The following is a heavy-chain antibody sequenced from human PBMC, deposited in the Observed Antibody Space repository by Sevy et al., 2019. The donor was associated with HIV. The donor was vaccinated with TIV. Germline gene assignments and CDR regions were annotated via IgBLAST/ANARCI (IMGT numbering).Heavy chain of an antibody. J-gene: IGHJ6*03. CDR2: ISGSGGST. CDR1: GFTFSSYA. V-gene: IGHV3-23*01. Sequence: GGSLRLSCAASGFTFSSYAVSWVRQAPGKGLEWVSAISGSGGSTYYADSVKGRFTISRDNSKNTLYLQMNSLRAEDTAVYYCAKGSAVYYNYYMDVWGKGTTVTVSS. CDR3: AKGSAVYYNYYMDV.